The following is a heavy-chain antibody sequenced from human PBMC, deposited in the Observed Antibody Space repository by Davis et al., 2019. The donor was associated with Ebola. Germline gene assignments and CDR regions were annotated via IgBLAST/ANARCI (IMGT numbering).Heavy chain of an antibody. Sequence: GESLKISCTDSVITFSSYAMTWVRQAPGKGLEWVSAISGSGGSTYYADSVKGRFTISRDNAKNSLYLQMNSLRDEDTAVYYCARDFPTYYYDSSGYYSYYGMDVWGKGTTVTVSS. CDR1: VITFSSYA. J-gene: IGHJ6*04. V-gene: IGHV3-23*01. CDR3: ARDFPTYYYDSSGYYSYYGMDV. D-gene: IGHD3-22*01. CDR2: ISGSGGST.